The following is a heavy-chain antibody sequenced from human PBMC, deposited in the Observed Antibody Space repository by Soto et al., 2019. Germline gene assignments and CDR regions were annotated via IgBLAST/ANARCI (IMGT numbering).Heavy chain of an antibody. CDR2: TYYSGST. Sequence: SETLSLTCTVSGGSVSSGSYYWSWIRQPPGKGLEWIGYTYYSGSTNYNPSLKSRVTISVDTSKNQFSLRLISVTAADTAVYYCTREQSDDDYFDPWGQGTLVTVSS. CDR3: TREQSDDDYFDP. CDR1: GGSVSSGSYY. V-gene: IGHV4-61*01. D-gene: IGHD1-1*01. J-gene: IGHJ5*02.